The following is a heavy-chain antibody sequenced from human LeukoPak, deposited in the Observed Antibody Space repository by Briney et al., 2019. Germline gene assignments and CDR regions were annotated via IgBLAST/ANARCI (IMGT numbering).Heavy chain of an antibody. CDR3: ASSRYSGSYGVYYYGMDV. CDR2: IYYSGST. CDR1: GGSISSSSYY. J-gene: IGHJ6*02. D-gene: IGHD1-26*01. Sequence: ASETLSLTCTVSGGSISSSSYYWGWIRQPPGKGLEWIGSIYYSGSTYYNPSLKSRVTISVDTSKNQFSPKLSSVTAADTAVYYCASSRYSGSYGVYYYGMDVWGQGTTVTVSS. V-gene: IGHV4-39*01.